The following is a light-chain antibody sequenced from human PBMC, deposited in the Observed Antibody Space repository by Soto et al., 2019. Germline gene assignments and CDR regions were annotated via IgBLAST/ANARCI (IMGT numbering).Light chain of an antibody. CDR1: SSNIGNNY. CDR2: ENN. J-gene: IGLJ3*02. V-gene: IGLV1-51*02. CDR3: GTWDSSQSAVV. Sequence: QSVLTQPPSVSAAPGQKVTISCSGSSSNIGNNYVSWYQQLPGTAPKLLIYENNNRPSGIPNRFSGSKSGTSGXLXITGLXXXXXXXYYCGTWDSSQSAVVFGGGTKLTVL.